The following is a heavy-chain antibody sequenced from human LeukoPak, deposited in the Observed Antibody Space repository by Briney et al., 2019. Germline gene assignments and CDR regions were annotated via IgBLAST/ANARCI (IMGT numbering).Heavy chain of an antibody. CDR3: ARGYEFDSSGYLGFDP. CDR2: INHSGST. Sequence: SETLSLTWAVYGRSFSGYYWSWVRQPAGKGMEWLGEINHSGSTNYHPSLKSPVTISVDTSKNQFSLKLSSVTAADTAVYYCARGYEFDSSGYLGFDPWGQGTLVTVSS. J-gene: IGHJ5*02. D-gene: IGHD3-22*01. V-gene: IGHV4-34*01. CDR1: GRSFSGYY.